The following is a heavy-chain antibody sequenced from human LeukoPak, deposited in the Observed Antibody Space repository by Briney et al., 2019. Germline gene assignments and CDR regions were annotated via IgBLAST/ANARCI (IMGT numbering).Heavy chain of an antibody. CDR3: AIDSSSFPFDY. Sequence: GGSLRLSCAASGFTLSDYYMSWIRQAPGKGLEWVSYISSSGTTIFYADSVKGRFTISRDNAENSLYLELNSLRVEDTAVYYCAIDSSSFPFDYWGQGTLVTVSS. J-gene: IGHJ4*02. CDR1: GFTLSDYY. V-gene: IGHV3-11*01. CDR2: ISSSGTTI. D-gene: IGHD6-6*01.